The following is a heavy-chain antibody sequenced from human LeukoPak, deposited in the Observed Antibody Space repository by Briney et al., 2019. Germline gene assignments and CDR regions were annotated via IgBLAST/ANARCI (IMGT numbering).Heavy chain of an antibody. D-gene: IGHD3-22*01. CDR2: IYTSGST. CDR3: ARAGDYDSSGYYSFDY. Sequence: SETLSLTCTVSGGSISSYYWSWIRQPAGKGLEWIGRIYTSGSTNYNPSLKSRVTMSVDTSKNQFSLKLSSVTAADTAVYYCARAGDYDSSGYYSFDYWGQGTLVTVSS. CDR1: GGSISSYY. J-gene: IGHJ4*02. V-gene: IGHV4-4*07.